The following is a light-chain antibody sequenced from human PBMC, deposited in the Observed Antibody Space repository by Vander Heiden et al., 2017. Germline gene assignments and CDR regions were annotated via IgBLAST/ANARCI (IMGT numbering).Light chain of an antibody. V-gene: IGKV1-33*01. CDR2: DAS. Sequence: DIQMTQSPSSLSASVGDRVTITCQASQDISNYLNWYQQKPGKAPKLLIYDASNLETGVPSRFSGSGSGTDFTFTISSLQPEDIATYYCQQDYNLPLTFGGETKVEIK. CDR1: QDISNY. J-gene: IGKJ4*01. CDR3: QQDYNLPLT.